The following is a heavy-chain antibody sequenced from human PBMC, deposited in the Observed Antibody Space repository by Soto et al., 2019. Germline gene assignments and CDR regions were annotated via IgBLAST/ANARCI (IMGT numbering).Heavy chain of an antibody. CDR3: ARDRRFLLSRGGYYFYAMDV. D-gene: IGHD3-3*01. CDR1: GDSINSRDYY. CDR2: IYYSGST. J-gene: IGHJ6*02. Sequence: PSETLSLTCTVSGDSINSRDYYWSWIRQPPGKCLEWIGYIYYSGSTYYNPSLESRVSISVSVDTSKNQLSLRLSSVTAADTAVYYCARDRRFLLSRGGYYFYAMDVWGQGTTVTVYS. V-gene: IGHV4-31*03.